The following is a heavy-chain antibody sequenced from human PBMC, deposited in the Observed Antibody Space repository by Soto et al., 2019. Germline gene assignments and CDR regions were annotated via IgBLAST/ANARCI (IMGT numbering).Heavy chain of an antibody. Sequence: PGESLKISWKGSGYSLTSYWIGWVRQMPGKGLECMGIIYPGDSDTRYSPSFQGQVTISADKSISTAYLQWSSLKASDTAMYYCARTTEDIVVVPAAAFDYWGQGTLVTVSS. V-gene: IGHV5-51*01. J-gene: IGHJ4*02. CDR3: ARTTEDIVVVPAAAFDY. D-gene: IGHD2-2*01. CDR1: GYSLTSYW. CDR2: IYPGDSDT.